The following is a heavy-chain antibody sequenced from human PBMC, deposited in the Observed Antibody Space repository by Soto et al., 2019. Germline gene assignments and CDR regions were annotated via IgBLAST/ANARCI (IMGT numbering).Heavy chain of an antibody. J-gene: IGHJ5*02. D-gene: IGHD3-22*01. Sequence: GGSLRLSCAASGFTFSSYGMHWVRQAPGKGLEWVAVIWYDGSNKYYADSVKGRFTISRDNSKNTLYLQMNSLRAEDTAVYYCARDREYYDSSGYYPLAPFDPWGQGTLVTVSS. CDR3: ARDREYYDSSGYYPLAPFDP. V-gene: IGHV3-33*01. CDR1: GFTFSSYG. CDR2: IWYDGSNK.